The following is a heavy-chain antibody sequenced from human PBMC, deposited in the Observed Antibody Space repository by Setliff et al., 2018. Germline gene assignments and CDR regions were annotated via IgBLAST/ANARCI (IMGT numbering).Heavy chain of an antibody. CDR3: TRDVYDFRTGEAGP. V-gene: IGHV3-11*04. J-gene: IGHJ5*02. Sequence: GGSLRLSCAASGFSFSDNYMSWIRQAPGKGLEWVAYISSSGISIDYADSVKGRFIISRDNAKNSLYLQMNSLRAEDTAVYYCTRDVYDFRTGEAGPWGQGARVTVSS. CDR2: ISSSGISI. CDR1: GFSFSDNY. D-gene: IGHD3-3*01.